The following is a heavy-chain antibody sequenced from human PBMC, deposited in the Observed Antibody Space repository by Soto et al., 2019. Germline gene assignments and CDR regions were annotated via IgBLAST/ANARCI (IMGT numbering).Heavy chain of an antibody. D-gene: IGHD1-26*01. Sequence: PGGSLRLSCAASGFTFSNAWMNWVRQAPGKGLEWVGRIKSKTDGGTTDYAAPVKGRFTISRDGSKNTLYLQMNSLKTEDTAVYYCTTDSLRGVKWELQRGLWFDPWGQGTLVTVSS. J-gene: IGHJ5*02. V-gene: IGHV3-15*07. CDR1: GFTFSNAW. CDR3: TTDSLRGVKWELQRGLWFDP. CDR2: IKSKTDGGTT.